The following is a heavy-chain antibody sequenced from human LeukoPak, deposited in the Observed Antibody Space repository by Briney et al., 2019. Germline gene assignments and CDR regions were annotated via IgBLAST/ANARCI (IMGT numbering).Heavy chain of an antibody. CDR1: GYSISSGYY. Sequence: SETLSLTCTVSGYSISSGYYWGWIRQSPGKGLEWIGSMYHSGSTYYNPSLKSRVTISIDTSKKQLSLNLSSVSAADTAVYYCARHSSLAIHWPLDYWGQGTLVTVSS. CDR2: MYHSGST. CDR3: ARHSSLAIHWPLDY. D-gene: IGHD1-1*01. V-gene: IGHV4-38-2*02. J-gene: IGHJ4*02.